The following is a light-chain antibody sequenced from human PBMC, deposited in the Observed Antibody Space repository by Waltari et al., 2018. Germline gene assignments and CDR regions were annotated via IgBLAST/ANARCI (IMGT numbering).Light chain of an antibody. CDR1: QTVGRSY. V-gene: IGKV3-20*01. CDR2: DAS. J-gene: IGKJ4*01. Sequence: DNVLTQSPGALSLSPGERATLSCRASQTVGRSYFAWFQQKPGQAPRLLIYDASNRATGIPDRFSGSGSGTDFTLTINRLEPEDFAVYYCHQSASSPLTFGGGTKVEIK. CDR3: HQSASSPLT.